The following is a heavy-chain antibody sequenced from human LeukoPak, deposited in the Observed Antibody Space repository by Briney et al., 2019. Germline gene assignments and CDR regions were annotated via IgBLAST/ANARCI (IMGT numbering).Heavy chain of an antibody. D-gene: IGHD2-2*01. CDR3: ARDSGTSYYFDY. Sequence: GGSLRLSCAASGFTFSSYAMSWVRQAPGKGLEWVSAISAGGGSTYYADSVKGRFTISRDNSKNTLYLQMNSLRAEDTAVYYCARDSGTSYYFDYWGQGTLVTVSS. CDR1: GFTFSSYA. V-gene: IGHV3-23*01. J-gene: IGHJ4*02. CDR2: ISAGGGST.